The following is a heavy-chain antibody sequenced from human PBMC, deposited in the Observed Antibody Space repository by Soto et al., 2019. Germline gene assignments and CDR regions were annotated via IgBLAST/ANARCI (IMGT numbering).Heavy chain of an antibody. CDR2: ISAYNGNT. CDR1: GYTFTSYG. CDR3: ATAIADDAFDI. J-gene: IGHJ3*02. Sequence: QVQLVQSGAEVKKPGASVKVSCKASGYTFTSYGISWVRQAPGQGLEWMGWISAYNGNTKYSQKFQGRVTITRDTSASTAYMELSSLRFEDTAVYFCATAIADDAFDIWGRGTMVTVSS. D-gene: IGHD2-2*01. V-gene: IGHV1-18*01.